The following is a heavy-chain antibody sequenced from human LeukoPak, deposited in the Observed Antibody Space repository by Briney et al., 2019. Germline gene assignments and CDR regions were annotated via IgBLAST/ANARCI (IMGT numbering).Heavy chain of an antibody. J-gene: IGHJ4*02. CDR2: IYHSGST. V-gene: IGHV4-38-2*01. CDR3: ARNGTSGYFDY. Sequence: PSETLSLTCAVSGYSISSAYYWGWIRPPPGKGLEWIGGIYHSGSTHYNPSLKSRVTISVDTSKNQFSLKLSSVTAADTAVYYCARNGTSGYFDYWGQGTLVTVSS. D-gene: IGHD2-2*01. CDR1: GYSISSAYY.